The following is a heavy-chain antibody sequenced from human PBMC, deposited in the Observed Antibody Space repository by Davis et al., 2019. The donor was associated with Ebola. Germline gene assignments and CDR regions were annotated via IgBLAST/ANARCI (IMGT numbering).Heavy chain of an antibody. CDR2: ISSSSTYL. D-gene: IGHD1-1*01. Sequence: GESLKISCAASGFTFNTYTMSWVRQAPGKGLEWVSSISSSSTYLYYADSVKGRFTISRDNAKNSLFLQMDSLTAEDTAIYYCARDATGTTFDSWGQGTLVTVSS. CDR1: GFTFNTYT. V-gene: IGHV3-21*01. J-gene: IGHJ4*02. CDR3: ARDATGTTFDS.